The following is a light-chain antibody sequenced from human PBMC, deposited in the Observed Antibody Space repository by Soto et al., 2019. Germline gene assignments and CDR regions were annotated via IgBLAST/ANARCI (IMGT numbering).Light chain of an antibody. J-gene: IGKJ2*01. Sequence: EIMLTQSPGTLSLSPGERVTLSCRASQSISSTYFAWYQQKPGQAPRLLIYGASSRATGIPDRFSGSGSGTGFTLTISRLEPEDFAVYYCQQYDSSPPTFGQGTKLEIK. CDR3: QQYDSSPPT. CDR1: QSISSTY. CDR2: GAS. V-gene: IGKV3-20*01.